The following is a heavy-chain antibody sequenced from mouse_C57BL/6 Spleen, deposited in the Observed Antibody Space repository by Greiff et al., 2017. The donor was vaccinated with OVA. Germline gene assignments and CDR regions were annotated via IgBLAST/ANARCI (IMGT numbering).Heavy chain of an antibody. CDR2: IHPNSGST. Sequence: QVQLQQPGAELVKPGASVKLSCKASGYTFTSYWMHWVKQRPGQGLEWIGMIHPNSGSTNYNEKFKSKATLTVDKSSSTAYMQLSSLTSEDSAVYYCARSKLPEGYYAMDYWGQGTSVTVSS. V-gene: IGHV1-64*01. J-gene: IGHJ4*01. CDR3: ARSKLPEGYYAMDY. D-gene: IGHD5-5*01. CDR1: GYTFTSYW.